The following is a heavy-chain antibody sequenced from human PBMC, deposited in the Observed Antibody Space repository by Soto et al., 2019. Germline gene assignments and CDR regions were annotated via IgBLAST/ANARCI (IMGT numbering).Heavy chain of an antibody. CDR1: GGSISSGGYY. D-gene: IGHD5-12*01. Sequence: SETLSLTCTVSGGSISSGGYYWTWIRQYPGKGLEWIGNIYYSGSTYYNPSLKSRVSISVDTSKKQFSLKLNSVTAADTAVYYCARAGSIWLGFTMDVWGQGTTVTVSS. CDR3: ARAGSIWLGFTMDV. V-gene: IGHV4-31*03. J-gene: IGHJ6*02. CDR2: IYYSGST.